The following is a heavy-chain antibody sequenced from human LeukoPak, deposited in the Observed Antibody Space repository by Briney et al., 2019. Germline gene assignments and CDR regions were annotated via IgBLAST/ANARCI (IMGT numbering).Heavy chain of an antibody. D-gene: IGHD2-2*01. J-gene: IGHJ5*02. CDR1: GYTFTSYG. V-gene: IGHV1-18*01. CDR3: ARSVVVVPAANQPENNWFDP. CDR2: ISAYNGNT. Sequence: ASVKGSCKASGYTFTSYGISGVRQAPGQRLEWIGLISAYNGNTNYAQKFQGRVTMTRDTSISTAYMELSRLRSDDTAVYYCARSVVVVPAANQPENNWFDPWGQGTLVTVSS.